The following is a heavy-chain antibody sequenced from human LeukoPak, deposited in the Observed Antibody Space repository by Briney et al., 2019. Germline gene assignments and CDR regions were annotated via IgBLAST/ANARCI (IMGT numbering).Heavy chain of an antibody. CDR3: ARWGSLGDSSGYYDY. J-gene: IGHJ4*02. Sequence: GGSLRLSCAASGFTVSSNYMSWVRQAPGKGLEWVSVIYSSGSTYYADSVKGRFTISRDNSKNTLYLQMNSLRAEDTAVYYCARWGSLGDSSGYYDYWGQGTLVTVSS. CDR1: GFTVSSNY. V-gene: IGHV3-66*02. CDR2: IYSSGST. D-gene: IGHD3-22*01.